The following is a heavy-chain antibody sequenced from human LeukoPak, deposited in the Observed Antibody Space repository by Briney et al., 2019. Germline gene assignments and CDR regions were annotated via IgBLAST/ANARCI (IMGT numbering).Heavy chain of an antibody. CDR2: ITGSGGII. CDR3: ARDEYYDSSGYGRRAFDY. CDR1: GFTFNTYG. Sequence: PGGSLRLSCAASGFTFNTYGMNWVRQAPGKGLEWVSHITGSGGIIYYVDSVKGRFTGSRDNAKNSLYLQMNSLRDEDTAVYYCARDEYYDSSGYGRRAFDYWGQGTLVTVSS. J-gene: IGHJ4*02. D-gene: IGHD3-22*01. V-gene: IGHV3-48*02.